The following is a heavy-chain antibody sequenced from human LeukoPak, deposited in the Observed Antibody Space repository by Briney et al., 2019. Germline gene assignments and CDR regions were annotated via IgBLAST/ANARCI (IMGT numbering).Heavy chain of an antibody. Sequence: ASVKVSCKASGYTFTSYDINWVRQAPGQGLEWMGWMNPNSGNTGYAQKFQGRVTMTRNTSISTAYMELSSLRSEDTAVYYCARGLGHDFWSGYAVYYGMDVWGQGTTVTVSS. D-gene: IGHD3-3*01. V-gene: IGHV1-8*01. CDR2: MNPNSGNT. CDR1: GYTFTSYD. J-gene: IGHJ6*02. CDR3: ARGLGHDFWSGYAVYYGMDV.